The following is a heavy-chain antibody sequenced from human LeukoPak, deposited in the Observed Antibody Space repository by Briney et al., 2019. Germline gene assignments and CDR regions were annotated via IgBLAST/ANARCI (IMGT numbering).Heavy chain of an antibody. CDR1: GFSFDSYW. CDR2: ILSDGSDT. J-gene: IGHJ3*02. Sequence: GGSLRLSCAASGFSFDSYWMHWVRQVPGKGLVWVSRILSDGSDTTYADSVRGRFTISRDNAKNTLYLQMNSLRAEDTAVYYCARAYYYDSSGYRAAFDIWGQGTMVTVSS. V-gene: IGHV3-74*03. CDR3: ARAYYYDSSGYRAAFDI. D-gene: IGHD3-22*01.